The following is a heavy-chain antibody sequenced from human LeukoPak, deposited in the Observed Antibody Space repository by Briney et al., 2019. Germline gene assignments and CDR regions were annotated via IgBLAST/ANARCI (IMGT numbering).Heavy chain of an antibody. CDR3: ARSPRRVTATLYFDY. V-gene: IGHV4-38-2*02. D-gene: IGHD2-21*02. Sequence: PSETLSLTCTVSGFFISSGYFWGWIRQPPGKGLQWIGSIYHRGTTYYNPSLKSRISMSVDTSKNQFSLKLSSLTAADTAVYYCARSPRRVTATLYFDYWGQGALVAVSS. CDR1: GFFISSGYF. J-gene: IGHJ4*02. CDR2: IYHRGTT.